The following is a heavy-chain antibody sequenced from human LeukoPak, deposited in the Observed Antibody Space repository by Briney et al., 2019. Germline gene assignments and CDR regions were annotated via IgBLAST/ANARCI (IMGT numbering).Heavy chain of an antibody. CDR3: ARAGFLAVRGGFDY. CDR1: GFTFSSYS. D-gene: IGHD3-10*01. J-gene: IGHJ4*02. CDR2: ISSSSSYI. V-gene: IGHV3-21*01. Sequence: PGGSLRLSCAASGFTFSSYSMNWVRQAPGKGLEWVSSISSSSSYIYYADSVKGRFTISRDNAKNSLYLQMNSLRAEDTAVYYCARAGFLAVRGGFDYWGQGTLVTVSS.